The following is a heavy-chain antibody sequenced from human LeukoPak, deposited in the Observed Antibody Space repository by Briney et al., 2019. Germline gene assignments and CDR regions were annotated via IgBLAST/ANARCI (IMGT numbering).Heavy chain of an antibody. CDR1: GYSFTSYW. J-gene: IGHJ4*02. V-gene: IGHV5-10-1*01. CDR2: IDPSDSYT. Sequence: GESLKISCKGSGYSFTSYWISWVRQLPGKGLEWRGRIDPSDSYTNYSPSFQGHVTISADKSISTAYLQWSSLKASDTAMYYCARLLGVPDDYWGQGTLVTVSS. D-gene: IGHD2-2*01. CDR3: ARLLGVPDDY.